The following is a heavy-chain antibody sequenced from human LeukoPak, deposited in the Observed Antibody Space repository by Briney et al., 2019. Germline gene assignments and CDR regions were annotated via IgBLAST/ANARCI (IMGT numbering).Heavy chain of an antibody. CDR3: AREVDDYGDYYYFDY. V-gene: IGHV3-66*01. Sequence: GGSLRLSCAASGFTLSNYAMSWVRQAPGKGLEWVSVIYSGGSTYYADSVKGRFTISRDNSKNTLYLQMNSLRAEDTAVYYCAREVDDYGDYYYFDYWGQGTLVTVSS. D-gene: IGHD4-17*01. CDR2: IYSGGST. J-gene: IGHJ4*02. CDR1: GFTLSNYA.